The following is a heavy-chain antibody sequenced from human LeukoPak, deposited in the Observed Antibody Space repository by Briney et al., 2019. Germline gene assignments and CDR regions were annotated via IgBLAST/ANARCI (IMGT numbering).Heavy chain of an antibody. D-gene: IGHD3-10*01. J-gene: IGHJ4*02. V-gene: IGHV4-39*07. Sequence: PSETLSLTCTVSGGSISSSSYYWGWIRQPPGKGLEWIGSIYHSGSTYYNPSLKSRVTISVDASKNQFSLKLSSVTAADTAVYYCASGEVIPSFDYWGQGTLVTVSS. CDR1: GGSISSSSYY. CDR3: ASGEVIPSFDY. CDR2: IYHSGST.